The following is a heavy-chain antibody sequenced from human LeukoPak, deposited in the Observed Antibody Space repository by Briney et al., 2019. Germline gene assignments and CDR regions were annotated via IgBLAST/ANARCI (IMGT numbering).Heavy chain of an antibody. CDR1: GGTFSSYA. CDR3: ARGLGDYYYYGMDV. J-gene: IGHJ6*02. V-gene: IGHV1-69*13. Sequence: SVKVSCTASGGTFSSYAISWVRQAPGQGLEWMGGIIPIFGTANYAQKFQGRVTITADESTGTAYMELSSLRSEDTAVYYCARGLGDYYYYGMDVWGQGTTVTVSS. CDR2: IIPIFGTA. D-gene: IGHD7-27*01.